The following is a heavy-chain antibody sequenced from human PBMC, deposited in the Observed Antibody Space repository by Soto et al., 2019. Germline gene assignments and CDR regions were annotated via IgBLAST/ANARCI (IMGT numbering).Heavy chain of an antibody. CDR2: IIPIFGTA. CDR1: GGTFSSYA. D-gene: IGHD4-17*01. V-gene: IGHV1-69*01. J-gene: IGHJ4*02. Sequence: QVQLVQSGAEVKKPGSSVKVSCKASGGTFSSYAISWVRQAPGQGLEWMGGIIPIFGTANYAQKFQGRVTVTADESTSTAYMELSSLRSEDTAVYYCARDPVFYGADEHFDYWGQGTLVTVSS. CDR3: ARDPVFYGADEHFDY.